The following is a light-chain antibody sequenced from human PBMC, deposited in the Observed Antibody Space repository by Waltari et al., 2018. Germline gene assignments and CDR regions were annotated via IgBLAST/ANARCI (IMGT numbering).Light chain of an antibody. Sequence: SSELIQDPAVSVALGQTIRITCQGDSLRTSYASWYQVKPGQAPLLVMFGKEKRPSGVPDRISGDSSETTSSLTITGAQAEDEADYYCSSRNGRASQVVFAGGTKVTVL. CDR2: GKE. CDR3: SSRNGRASQVV. CDR1: SLRTSY. J-gene: IGLJ2*01. V-gene: IGLV3-19*01.